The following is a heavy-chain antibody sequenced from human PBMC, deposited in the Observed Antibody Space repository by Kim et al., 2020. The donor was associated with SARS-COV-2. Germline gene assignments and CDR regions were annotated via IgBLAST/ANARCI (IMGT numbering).Heavy chain of an antibody. V-gene: IGHV4-31*03. CDR3: ARGEMIFGVVTYAFDI. CDR2: IYYSGST. Sequence: SDTLSLTCTVSGGSISSGGYYWSWIRQHPGKGLEWIGYIYYSGSTYYNPSLKSRVTISVDTSKNQFSLKLSSVTAADTAVYYCARGEMIFGVVTYAFDIWGQGTMVTVSS. CDR1: GGSISSGGYY. D-gene: IGHD3-3*01. J-gene: IGHJ3*02.